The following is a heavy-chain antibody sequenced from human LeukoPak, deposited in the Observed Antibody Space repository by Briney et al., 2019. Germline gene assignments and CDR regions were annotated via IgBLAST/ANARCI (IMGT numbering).Heavy chain of an antibody. CDR3: ARDFDWAFDH. CDR1: GFALDTYS. V-gene: IGHV3-48*02. D-gene: IGHD3-9*01. CDR2: INVRYGVI. Sequence: GSLRLSCAASGFALDTYSMNWVRQAPGKGREWLSYINVRYGVIHYADSVRGRFTISSDKAKASVYMQMNRLRDEDTAVYYCARDFDWAFDHWGQGTLVTVSS. J-gene: IGHJ4*02.